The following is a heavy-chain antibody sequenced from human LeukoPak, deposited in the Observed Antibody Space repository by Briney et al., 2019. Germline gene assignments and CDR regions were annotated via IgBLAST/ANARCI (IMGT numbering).Heavy chain of an antibody. D-gene: IGHD5-18*01. CDR3: ASRSGYSYEWDY. Sequence: SETLSLTCTVSGGSISSYYWSWIRQPPGKGLEWIGYIYYSGSTNYNPSLKSRVTISVDTSKNQFSLELSSVTAADTAVYYCASRSGYSYEWDYWGQGTLVTVSS. J-gene: IGHJ4*02. CDR2: IYYSGST. V-gene: IGHV4-59*01. CDR1: GGSISSYY.